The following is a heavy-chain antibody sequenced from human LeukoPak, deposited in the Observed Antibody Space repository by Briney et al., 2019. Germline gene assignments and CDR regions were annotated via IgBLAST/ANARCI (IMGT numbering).Heavy chain of an antibody. CDR3: ARVVGYSYAFDY. CDR2: IYYSGST. J-gene: IGHJ4*02. D-gene: IGHD5-18*01. CDR1: GGSISSSSYY. Sequence: SETLSLTCTVSGGSISSSSYYWAWIRQPPGKGLEWIGSIYYSGSTYYNPSLKSRVTISVDTSKNQFSLKLTSVTAADTAVYYCARVVGYSYAFDYWGQGTLVTVSS. V-gene: IGHV4-39*07.